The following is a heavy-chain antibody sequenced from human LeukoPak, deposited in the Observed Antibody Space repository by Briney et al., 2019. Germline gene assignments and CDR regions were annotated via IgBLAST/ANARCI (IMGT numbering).Heavy chain of an antibody. CDR2: INPNSGGT. Sequence: ASVKVSCKASGYTFTGYYMHWVRQAPGQGLEWMGWINPNSGGTNYAQKFQGRVTMTRDTSISTAYMELSRLRSDDTAVYYCARVWGSHGGTFMDVWGKGTTVTVSS. D-gene: IGHD3-16*01. V-gene: IGHV1-2*02. CDR1: GYTFTGYY. CDR3: ARVWGSHGGTFMDV. J-gene: IGHJ6*04.